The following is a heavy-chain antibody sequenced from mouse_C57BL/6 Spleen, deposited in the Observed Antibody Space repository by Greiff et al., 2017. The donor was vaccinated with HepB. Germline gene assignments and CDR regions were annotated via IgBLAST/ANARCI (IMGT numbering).Heavy chain of an antibody. J-gene: IGHJ4*01. CDR3: ACDRISTVVADGMDD. CDR1: GYTFTSYW. V-gene: IGHV1-55*01. D-gene: IGHD1-1*01. CDR2: IYPGSGST. Sequence: QVQLQQPGAELVKPGASVKMSCKASGYTFTSYWITWVKQRPGQGLEWIGDIYPGSGSTNYNEKFKSKATLTVDTSSSTAYMQLSGLTSEDSAIYYCACDRISTVVADGMDDWGQGTTVTVSS.